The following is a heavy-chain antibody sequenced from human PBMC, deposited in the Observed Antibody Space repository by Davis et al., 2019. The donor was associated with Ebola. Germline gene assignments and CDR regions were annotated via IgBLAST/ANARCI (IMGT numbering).Heavy chain of an antibody. J-gene: IGHJ6*02. CDR3: AREGCSGGSCYTRNYYYYGMDV. CDR1: GGTFSSYA. CDR2: IIPILGIA. D-gene: IGHD2-15*01. Sequence: SVKISCKASGGTFSSYAISWVRQAPGQGLEWMGRIIPILGIANYAQKFQGRVTITADKSTSTAYMELSSLRSEDTAVYYCAREGCSGGSCYTRNYYYYGMDVWGQGTTVTVSS. V-gene: IGHV1-69*04.